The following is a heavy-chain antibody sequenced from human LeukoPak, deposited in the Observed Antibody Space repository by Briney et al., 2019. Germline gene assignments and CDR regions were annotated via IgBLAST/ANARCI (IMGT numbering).Heavy chain of an antibody. V-gene: IGHV3-23*01. CDR2: ISGSGGST. CDR1: GFTFSSYA. D-gene: IGHD1-26*01. Sequence: GGSLRLSCAASGFTFSSYAMSWVRQAPGKGLEWVSVISGSGGSTYSADSVKGRFTISRDNSKNTLCLQMNSLRAEDTAVYFCAKSQDGGRLFHFDYWGQGTPVTVSS. J-gene: IGHJ4*02. CDR3: AKSQDGGRLFHFDY.